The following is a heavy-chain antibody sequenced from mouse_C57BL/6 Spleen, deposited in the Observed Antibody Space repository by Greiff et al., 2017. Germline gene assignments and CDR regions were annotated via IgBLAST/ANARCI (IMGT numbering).Heavy chain of an antibody. V-gene: IGHV1-19*01. CDR2: INPYNGGT. D-gene: IGHD3-2*02. CDR1: GYTFTDYY. Sequence: EVQGVESGPVLVKPGASVKMSCKASGYTFTDYYMNWVKQSHGKSLEWIGVINPYNGGTSYNQKFKGKATLTVDKSSSTAYMELNSLTSEDSAVYYCARSQTAQAIDYWGQGTTLTVSS. CDR3: ARSQTAQAIDY. J-gene: IGHJ2*01.